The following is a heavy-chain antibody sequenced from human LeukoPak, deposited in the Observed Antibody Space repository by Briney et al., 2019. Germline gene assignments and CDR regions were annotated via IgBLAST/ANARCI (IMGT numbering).Heavy chain of an antibody. J-gene: IGHJ4*02. CDR2: ISRDSNII. CDR3: AKGICASKSSLREPFDY. D-gene: IGHD3-16*01. V-gene: IGHV3-9*01. Sequence: GRSLRLSCAASGFTFDDYAMHWVRQAPGKGLEWVSGISRDSNIIVYGDPVKGRLTISRDNAKNSLYLQMSGLTIEDTAFYYCAKGICASKSSLREPFDYWGQGTLVTVSS. CDR1: GFTFDDYA.